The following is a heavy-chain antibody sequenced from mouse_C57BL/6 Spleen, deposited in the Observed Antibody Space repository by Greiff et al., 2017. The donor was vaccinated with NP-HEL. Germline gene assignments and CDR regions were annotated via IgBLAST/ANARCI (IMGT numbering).Heavy chain of an antibody. V-gene: IGHV14-3*01. CDR2: IDPANGNT. CDR1: GFNIKNTY. CDR3: ASPYYYGRDYYAMDY. J-gene: IGHJ4*01. Sequence: VQLQQSVAELVRPGASVKLSCTASGFNIKNTYMHWVKQRPEQGLEWIGRIDPANGNTKYAPKFQGKATITADTSSNTAYLQLSSLTSEDTSIYYCASPYYYGRDYYAMDYWGQGTSVTVSS. D-gene: IGHD1-1*01.